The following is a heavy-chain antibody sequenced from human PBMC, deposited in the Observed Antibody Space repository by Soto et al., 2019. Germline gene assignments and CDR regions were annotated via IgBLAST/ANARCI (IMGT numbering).Heavy chain of an antibody. CDR2: FDPEDGET. J-gene: IGHJ3*02. CDR1: GYTLTELS. V-gene: IGHV1-24*01. CDR3: GTVSYDFWSGYYPRGAFDI. Sequence: ASVKVSCKVSGYTLTELSMHWVRQAPGKGLEWMGGFDPEDGETIYAQKFQGRVTMTEDTSTDTAYMELSSLRSEDTAVYYCGTVSYDFWSGYYPRGAFDIWGQGTMVTVSS. D-gene: IGHD3-3*01.